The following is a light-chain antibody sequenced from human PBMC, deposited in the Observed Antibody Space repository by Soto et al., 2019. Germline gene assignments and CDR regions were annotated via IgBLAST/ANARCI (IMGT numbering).Light chain of an antibody. Sequence: DIQMTQSPSTLSASVGDRVTITCRASQSISSWLAWYQQKPGKAPKLLIYKASSLESGVPSRFSGSGSGTEFTLTISSLQPDDFATYYCQQHNSYPRTFGQGTKLEIK. CDR2: KAS. V-gene: IGKV1-5*03. CDR3: QQHNSYPRT. J-gene: IGKJ2*01. CDR1: QSISSW.